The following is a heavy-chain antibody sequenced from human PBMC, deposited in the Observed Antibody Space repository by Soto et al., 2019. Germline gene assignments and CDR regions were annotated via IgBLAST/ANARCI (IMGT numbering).Heavy chain of an antibody. CDR1: GDSFNDYY. Sequence: GASVKVSCKTSGDSFNDYYIHWVRQAPGQGLEWMGWINPNGGVTKYAQKFRGRVTVTRDTSIRTVYMELSSLRSDDTAVYYCARESGGATATLDYYYFYMDVWGKGTTVTV. D-gene: IGHD5-12*01. CDR3: ARESGGATATLDYYYFYMDV. V-gene: IGHV1-2*02. CDR2: INPNGGVT. J-gene: IGHJ6*03.